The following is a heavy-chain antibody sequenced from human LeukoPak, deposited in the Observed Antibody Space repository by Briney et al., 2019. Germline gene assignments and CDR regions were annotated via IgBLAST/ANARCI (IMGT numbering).Heavy chain of an antibody. V-gene: IGHV3-30*04. CDR1: GFTFSSYA. CDR3: AMPHDTEYYFDY. CDR2: ISYDGSNK. Sequence: GGSLRLSCAASGFTFSSYAMHWVRQAPGKGLEWVAVISYDGSNKYYADSVKGRFTISRDNSKNTLYLQMNSLRAEDTAVYYCAMPHDTEYYFDYWAREPWSPSPQ. J-gene: IGHJ4*02.